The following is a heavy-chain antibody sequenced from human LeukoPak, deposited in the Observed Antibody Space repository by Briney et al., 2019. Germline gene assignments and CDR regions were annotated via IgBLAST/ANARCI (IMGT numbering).Heavy chain of an antibody. J-gene: IGHJ4*02. V-gene: IGHV5-51*01. CDR1: GYSFSNYY. CDR2: MDPGGSDI. Sequence: GESLKISCKGSGYSFSNYYIDWVRQMPGKGLEWMGVMDPGGSDIRYSPSFQGQVTISADKSIDTAYLQWSSLKASDSAMYYCASRTGSYYPFDSWGQGTLVTVSS. CDR3: ASRTGSYYPFDS. D-gene: IGHD1-1*01.